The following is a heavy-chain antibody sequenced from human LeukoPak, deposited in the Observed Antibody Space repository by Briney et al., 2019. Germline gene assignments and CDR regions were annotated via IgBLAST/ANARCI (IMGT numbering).Heavy chain of an antibody. V-gene: IGHV1-24*01. CDR1: GYTLTELS. CDR3: ATTPGEGIVEDY. J-gene: IGHJ4*02. Sequence: GASVKVSCKVSGYTLTELSMHWVRQAPGKGLEWMGGFDPEDGETIYAQKFQGRVTMTEDTSTDTAYMGLSSLRSEDTAVYYCATTPGEGIVEDYWGQGTLVTVSS. D-gene: IGHD3-22*01. CDR2: FDPEDGET.